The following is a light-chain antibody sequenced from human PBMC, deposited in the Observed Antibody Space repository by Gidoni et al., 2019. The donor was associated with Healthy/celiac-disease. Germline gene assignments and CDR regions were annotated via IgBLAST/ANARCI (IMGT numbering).Light chain of an antibody. V-gene: IGKV1-33*01. J-gene: IGKJ4*01. Sequence: IKVTQSPSSLSASVGDRVTITGQASQDISNHLNWYQQKPGKAPKLRIYDASNLETGVPSRFSGSGSGTDFTFTISSLQPEDIATYYCQQYDNLPLTFGGGTKVEIK. CDR1: QDISNH. CDR3: QQYDNLPLT. CDR2: DAS.